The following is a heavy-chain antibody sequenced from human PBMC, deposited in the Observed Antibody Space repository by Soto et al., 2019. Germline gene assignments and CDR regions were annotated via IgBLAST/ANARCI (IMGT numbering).Heavy chain of an antibody. CDR2: IYYTGGF. J-gene: IGHJ4*02. Sequence: QVQLQESGPGLVKPSETLSLTCNVSGGSVRSGSYYWSWIRQSPGKGLEWIGNIYYTGGFNYNPSLKNRITISVDTSKNHFHLKLWSVTAADTDVHDCAIKGRHPHIGELKTGIDYLGQGALDTVTS. D-gene: IGHD3-10*01. CDR3: AIKGRHPHIGELKTGIDY. CDR1: GGSVRSGSYY. V-gene: IGHV4-61*01.